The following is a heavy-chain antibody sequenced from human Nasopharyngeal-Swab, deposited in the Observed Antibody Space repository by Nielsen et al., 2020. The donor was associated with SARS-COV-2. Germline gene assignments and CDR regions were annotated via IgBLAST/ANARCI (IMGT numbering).Heavy chain of an antibody. CDR1: GFTFSSYG. V-gene: IGHV3-30*03. CDR3: ALAVYDYIDY. J-gene: IGHJ4*02. Sequence: GESLKISCAASGFTFSSYGMHWVRQAPGKGLEWVAVISYDGSNKYYADSVKGRFTISRDNSKNTLYLQMNSLRAEDTAVYYCALAVYDYIDYWGQGTLVT. D-gene: IGHD5/OR15-5a*01. CDR2: ISYDGSNK.